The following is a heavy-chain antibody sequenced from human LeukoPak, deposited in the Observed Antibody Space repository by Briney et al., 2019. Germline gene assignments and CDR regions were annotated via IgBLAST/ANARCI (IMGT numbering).Heavy chain of an antibody. CDR1: GYSISSGYY. CDR2: IYHSGST. D-gene: IGHD3-10*01. J-gene: IGHJ3*02. Sequence: PSETLSLTCTVSGYSISSGYYWGWIRQPPGKGLEWIGSIYHSGSTYYNPSLKSRVTISVDTSKNQFSLKLSSVTAADTAVYYCAREKGLWFGELTPNDAFDIWGQGTMVTVSS. CDR3: AREKGLWFGELTPNDAFDI. V-gene: IGHV4-38-2*02.